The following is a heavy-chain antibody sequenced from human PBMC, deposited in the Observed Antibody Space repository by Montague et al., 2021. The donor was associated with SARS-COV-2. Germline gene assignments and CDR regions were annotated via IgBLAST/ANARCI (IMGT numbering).Heavy chain of an antibody. CDR1: GDSVSSKIAT. D-gene: IGHD2-2*01. CDR3: ARIPVGSKYYFDF. J-gene: IGHJ4*02. CDR2: TYFRFKWYN. V-gene: IGHV6-1*01. Sequence: CAISGDSVSSKIATRNWIRQSPSRGLEWLGRTYFRFKWYNDYAESVKSRITIDPDTSKHQFSLHLNSVTPEDTAVYYCARIPVGSKYYFDFWGQGTLVTASS.